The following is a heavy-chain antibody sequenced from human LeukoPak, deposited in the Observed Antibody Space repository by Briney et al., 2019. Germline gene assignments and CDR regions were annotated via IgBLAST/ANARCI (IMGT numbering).Heavy chain of an antibody. D-gene: IGHD3-10*01. V-gene: IGHV4-39*01. J-gene: IGHJ3*02. CDR3: ARRGDGSGSYYRYCFDI. Sequence: SETLSLTCSVSGGSITSSNYYWGWIRQPPGKGLGWIGSIYYSGSTYYNLSLKSRVTISVDTSKNQFSLKLSSVTAADTAVYYCARRGDGSGSYYRYCFDIWGQGTMVTVSS. CDR2: IYYSGST. CDR1: GGSITSSNYY.